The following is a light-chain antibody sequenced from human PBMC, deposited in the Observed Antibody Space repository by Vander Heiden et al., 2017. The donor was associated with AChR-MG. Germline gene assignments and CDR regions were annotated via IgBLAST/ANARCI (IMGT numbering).Light chain of an antibody. CDR1: SSNIGSNN. Sequence: QSVLTQPPSASGTPGQRVTIPCSGSSSNIGSNNVNWYQQLPGTAPKLLIYSNNQRPSGVPDRFSGSKSGTSASLAISGLQSDDEAQYYCAAWDDSLNGRLVFGGGTKLTVL. V-gene: IGLV1-44*01. CDR2: SNN. CDR3: AAWDDSLNGRLV. J-gene: IGLJ2*01.